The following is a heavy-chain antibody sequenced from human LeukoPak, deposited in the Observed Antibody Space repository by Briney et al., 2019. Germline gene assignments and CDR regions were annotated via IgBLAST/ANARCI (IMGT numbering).Heavy chain of an antibody. D-gene: IGHD5/OR15-5a*01. J-gene: IGHJ3*02. CDR2: IGTAGDT. CDR3: ARDRSTRDAFDI. CDR1: GFTFSSYD. Sequence: GGSLRLSCAASGFTFSSYDMHWVRQATGKGLEWVSAIGTAGDTYYPGSVKGRFTISRENAKNSLYLQMNSLRAGDTAVYYCARDRSTRDAFDIWGQGTMVTVSS. V-gene: IGHV3-13*01.